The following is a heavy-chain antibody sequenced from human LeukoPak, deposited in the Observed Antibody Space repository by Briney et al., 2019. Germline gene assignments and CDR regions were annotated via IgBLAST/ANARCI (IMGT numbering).Heavy chain of an antibody. CDR3: ARGDIVVVPAAENWFDP. CDR1: GYTFTSYY. J-gene: IGHJ5*02. V-gene: IGHV1-46*01. D-gene: IGHD2-2*01. CDR2: INPSGGST. Sequence: ASVKVSCMASGYTFTSYYMRWVRQAPGQGLEWMGIINPSGGSTSYAQKFQGRVTMTRDTSTSTVYMELSSLRSEDTAVYYCARGDIVVVPAAENWFDPWGQGTLVTVSS.